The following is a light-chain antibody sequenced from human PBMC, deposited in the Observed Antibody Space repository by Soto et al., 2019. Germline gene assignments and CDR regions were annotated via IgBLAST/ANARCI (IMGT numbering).Light chain of an antibody. Sequence: QSALTQPASVSGSPGQSITISCTGTSSDIGGSDFVSWYQQHPGKAPKLVMSEVNNRPSGVSSRFSGSKSGNTASLTISGLQAEDEADYYCSSYTSRSTLDYVFGSGTKLTVL. V-gene: IGLV2-14*01. CDR2: EVN. J-gene: IGLJ1*01. CDR3: SSYTSRSTLDYV. CDR1: SSDIGGSDF.